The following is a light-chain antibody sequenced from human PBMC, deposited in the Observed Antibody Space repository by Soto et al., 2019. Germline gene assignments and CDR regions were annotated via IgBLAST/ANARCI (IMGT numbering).Light chain of an antibody. CDR2: DAS. CDR1: QNIFTW. V-gene: IGKV1-5*01. CDR3: QQYNSYAYT. Sequence: DIQMTQSPSTLSASVGDRVTITCRASQNIFTWLAWYQHKPGKAPKLLIYDASILESGVPSRFSGSGSGTLFTLTITGLQSDDFASYYCQQYNSYAYTFGQGTKLEIK. J-gene: IGKJ2*01.